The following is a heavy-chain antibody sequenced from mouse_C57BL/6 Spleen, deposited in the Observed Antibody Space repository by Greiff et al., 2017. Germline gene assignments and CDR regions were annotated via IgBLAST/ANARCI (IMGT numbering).Heavy chain of an antibody. CDR2: IDPSDSYT. CDR1: GYTFTSYW. D-gene: IGHD2-4*01. CDR3: ATGGLRGYYAMDY. Sequence: QVQLQQPRAELVKPGASVKLSCKASGYTFTSYWMQWVKQRPGQGLEWIGEIDPSDSYTNYNQKFKGKATLTVDTSSSTAYMQLSSLTSGDSAVYYCATGGLRGYYAMDYWGQGTSVTVSS. V-gene: IGHV1-50*01. J-gene: IGHJ4*01.